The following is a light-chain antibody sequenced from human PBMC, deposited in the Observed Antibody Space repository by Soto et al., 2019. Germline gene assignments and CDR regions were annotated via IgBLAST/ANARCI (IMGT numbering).Light chain of an antibody. J-gene: IGLJ1*01. CDR2: SSN. CDR1: SSNIGINT. V-gene: IGLV1-44*01. Sequence: QSVLTQPPSASGTPGQRVTISCSGSSSNIGINTVNWYQQLPGTAPKLLIYSSNQRPSGVPDRFSGSKSGTSASLAISGIQSEDEADYYCAAWHDSLNGPVFGTGTKVTVL. CDR3: AAWHDSLNGPV.